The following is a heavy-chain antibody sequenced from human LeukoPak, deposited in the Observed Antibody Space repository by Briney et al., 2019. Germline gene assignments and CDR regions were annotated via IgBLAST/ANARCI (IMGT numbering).Heavy chain of an antibody. Sequence: GGSLRLSCAASGFTFSSYGMDWVRQAPGKGLEWVAVISYDGSNKYYADSVKGRFTISRDNSKNTLYLQMNSLRAEDTAVYYCAKDLVRGVITGAFDIWGQGTMVTVSS. CDR2: ISYDGSNK. D-gene: IGHD3-10*01. CDR3: AKDLVRGVITGAFDI. J-gene: IGHJ3*02. CDR1: GFTFSSYG. V-gene: IGHV3-30*18.